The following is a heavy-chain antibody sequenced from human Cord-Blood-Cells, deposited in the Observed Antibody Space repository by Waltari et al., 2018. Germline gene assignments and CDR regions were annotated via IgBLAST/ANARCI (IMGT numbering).Heavy chain of an antibody. CDR3: ARVHSSSWYYFDY. CDR1: GFTFSSYW. V-gene: IGHV3-74*01. D-gene: IGHD6-13*01. Sequence: EVQLVESGGGLVQPGGSLRISCAASGFTFSSYWMPWVRQAPGKGLVWVSRINSDGSSTSYADSVKGRFTISRDNAKNTLYLQMNSLRAEDTAVYYCARVHSSSWYYFDYWGQGTLVTVSS. CDR2: INSDGSST. J-gene: IGHJ4*02.